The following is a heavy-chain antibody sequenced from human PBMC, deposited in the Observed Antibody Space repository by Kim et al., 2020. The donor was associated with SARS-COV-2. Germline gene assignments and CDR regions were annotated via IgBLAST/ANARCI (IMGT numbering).Heavy chain of an antibody. V-gene: IGHV1-8*01. CDR3: ARGRIKQWLLTLYYFDY. J-gene: IGHJ4*02. Sequence: ASVKVSCKASGYTFTSYDINWVRQATGQGLEWMGWMNPNSGNTGYAQKFQGRVTMTRNTSIGTAYMELSSLRSEDTAVYYCARGRIKQWLLTLYYFDYWGQGTLVTVSS. CDR2: MNPNSGNT. CDR1: GYTFTSYD. D-gene: IGHD6-19*01.